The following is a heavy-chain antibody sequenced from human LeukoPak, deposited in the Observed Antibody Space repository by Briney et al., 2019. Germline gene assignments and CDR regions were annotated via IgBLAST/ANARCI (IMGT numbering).Heavy chain of an antibody. CDR2: IYYSGST. Sequence: PSETLSLTCTVSGGSISSFYWSWIRQPPGKGLEWIGYIYYSGSTNYNPSLKSRVTISVDTSKNQFSLKLSSVTAADTAVYYCARFGRYGSGRLYYFDYWGQGTLVTVSS. CDR1: GGSISSFY. D-gene: IGHD3-10*01. CDR3: ARFGRYGSGRLYYFDY. V-gene: IGHV4-59*01. J-gene: IGHJ4*02.